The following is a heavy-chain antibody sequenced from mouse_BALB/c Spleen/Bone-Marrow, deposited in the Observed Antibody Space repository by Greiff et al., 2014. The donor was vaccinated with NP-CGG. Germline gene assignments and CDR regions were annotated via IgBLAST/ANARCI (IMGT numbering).Heavy chain of an antibody. CDR1: GYTFTSYY. Sequence: VKLQESGAELVKPGASVKLSCKAPGYTFTSYYMYWVKQRPGQGLEWIGGINPSNGGTNFNEKFKSKATLTVDKSSSAAYMQLGSLTSEDSAVYYCTRYTYGDYPYYYAMDYWGQGTSVTVSS. D-gene: IGHD2-13*01. V-gene: IGHV1S81*02. J-gene: IGHJ4*01. CDR2: INPSNGGT. CDR3: TRYTYGDYPYYYAMDY.